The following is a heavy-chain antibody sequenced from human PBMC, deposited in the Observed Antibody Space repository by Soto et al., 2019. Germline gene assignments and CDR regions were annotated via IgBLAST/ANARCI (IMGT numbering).Heavy chain of an antibody. CDR3: AKGGEDCSGGSCYSTPFDI. Sequence: EVQLVESGGGLVQPGRSLRLSCAASGFTFDDYAMHWVRQAPGKGLEWVSGISWNSGSIGYADSVKGRFTISRDNAKNSLYLQMNSLRDEDTALYYCAKGGEDCSGGSCYSTPFDIWGQGTMVTVSS. CDR2: ISWNSGSI. D-gene: IGHD2-15*01. V-gene: IGHV3-9*01. CDR1: GFTFDDYA. J-gene: IGHJ3*02.